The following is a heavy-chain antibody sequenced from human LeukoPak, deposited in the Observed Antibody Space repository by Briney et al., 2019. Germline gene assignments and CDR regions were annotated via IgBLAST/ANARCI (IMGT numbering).Heavy chain of an antibody. CDR3: ARDRKLRGVFDY. D-gene: IGHD1-1*01. J-gene: IGHJ4*02. Sequence: SEALSLTCTVSGGSISSYYWSWIRQPPGKGLEWIGYIYYSGSTNYNPSLKSRVTISVDTSKNQFSLKLSSVTAADTAVYYCARDRKLRGVFDYWGQGTLVTVSS. CDR1: GGSISSYY. V-gene: IGHV4-59*01. CDR2: IYYSGST.